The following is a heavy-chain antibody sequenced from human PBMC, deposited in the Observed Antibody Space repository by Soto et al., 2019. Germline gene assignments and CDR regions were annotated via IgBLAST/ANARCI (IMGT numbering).Heavy chain of an antibody. J-gene: IGHJ4*02. CDR3: AREDTAMVDY. CDR2: TYKSGGT. D-gene: IGHD5-18*01. CDR1: GGSISSGDYY. V-gene: IGHV4-30-4*01. Sequence: QLQESGPGLVKPSQTLSLTCTVSGGSISSGDYYWSWIRQPPGKGLEWIGYTYKSGGTYYNPSLRSRVAMSVDTPKNQISLRLSSVTAADTAIYYCAREDTAMVDYWGQGTLVTVSS.